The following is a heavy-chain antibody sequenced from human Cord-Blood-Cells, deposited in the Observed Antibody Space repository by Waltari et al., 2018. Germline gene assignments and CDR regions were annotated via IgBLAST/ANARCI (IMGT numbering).Heavy chain of an antibody. CDR1: GYTFTSYD. J-gene: IGHJ5*02. V-gene: IGHV1-8*03. CDR2: MNPNSGNT. D-gene: IGHD7-27*01. CDR3: ARGSHWGPYNWFDP. Sequence: QVQLVQSGAEVKKPGASVKVSCTASGYTFTSYDINWVRQATGQGLEWMGWMNPNSGNTGYAQKFQGRVTITRNTSISTAYMELSSLRSEDTAVYYCARGSHWGPYNWFDPWGQGTLVTVSS.